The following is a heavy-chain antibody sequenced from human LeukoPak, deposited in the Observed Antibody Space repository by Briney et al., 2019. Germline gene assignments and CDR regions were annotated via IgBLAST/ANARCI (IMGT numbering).Heavy chain of an antibody. D-gene: IGHD6-13*01. V-gene: IGHV3-13*01. CDR1: GFTFSSYD. Sequence: GGSLRLSCAASGFTFSSYDIHWVRQATGKGLEWVSGIGAAGEIYYPGSVKGRFTISRENAKNSLYLQMNSLRAGDTAVYYCARAAYSSTWYSRYFDLWGRGTLVTVSS. J-gene: IGHJ2*01. CDR2: IGAAGEI. CDR3: ARAAYSSTWYSRYFDL.